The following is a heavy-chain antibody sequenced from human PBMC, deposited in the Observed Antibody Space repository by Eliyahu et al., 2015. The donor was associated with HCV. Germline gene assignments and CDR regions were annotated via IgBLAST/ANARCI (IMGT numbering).Heavy chain of an antibody. V-gene: IGHV1-2*02. CDR3: ARDSYYDSSGYPY. CDR2: INPNSGGT. Sequence: QVQXVQSGAEVKKPGASVKVSCKAXGYTFTGYYMHWXRXAPGQGLEWMGWINPNSGGTNYAQKFQGRVTMTRDTSISTAYMELSRLRSDDTAVYYCARDSYYDSSGYPYWGQGTLVTVSS. CDR1: GYTFTGYY. J-gene: IGHJ4*02. D-gene: IGHD3-22*01.